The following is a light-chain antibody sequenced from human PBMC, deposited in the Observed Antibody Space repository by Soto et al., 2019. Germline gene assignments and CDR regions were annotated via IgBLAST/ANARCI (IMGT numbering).Light chain of an antibody. Sequence: DIQMTQSPSSLSASVGDRVTITCRASQTITKYLNWYQQKAGKDPNLLIYEASSLLNGAPSRFRGSGSRTDLTHTISSLQPEEFATYYFQQSYITPWTFGQGTKVEIK. CDR3: QQSYITPWT. CDR2: EAS. V-gene: IGKV1-39*01. CDR1: QTITKY. J-gene: IGKJ1*01.